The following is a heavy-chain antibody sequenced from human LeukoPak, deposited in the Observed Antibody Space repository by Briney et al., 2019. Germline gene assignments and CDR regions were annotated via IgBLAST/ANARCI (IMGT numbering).Heavy chain of an antibody. CDR3: ARNGRNGDRGWFDP. V-gene: IGHV1-2*02. Sequence: ASVKVSCKASGYTFTGYYMHWVRQAPGQGLEWMGWINPNSGGTYYAQKFQGRVTMTRDTSISTAYMELSSLRSEDTAVYYCARNGRNGDRGWFDPWGQGTLVTVSS. CDR2: INPNSGGT. CDR1: GYTFTGYY. J-gene: IGHJ5*02. D-gene: IGHD4-17*01.